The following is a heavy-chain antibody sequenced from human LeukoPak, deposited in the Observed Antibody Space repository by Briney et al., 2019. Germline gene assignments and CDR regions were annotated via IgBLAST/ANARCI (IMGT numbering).Heavy chain of an antibody. V-gene: IGHV4-59*12. J-gene: IGHJ4*02. CDR2: IYYSGST. D-gene: IGHD3-16*01. CDR1: GGSISSYY. CDR3: ARLTSFGGAFFY. Sequence: PSEALSLTCTVSGGSISSYYWSWIRQPPGKGLEWIGYIYYSGSTNYNPSLKSRVTISVDTSKNQFSLKRSSVTAADTAVYYCARLTSFGGAFFYWGQGTLVTVSS.